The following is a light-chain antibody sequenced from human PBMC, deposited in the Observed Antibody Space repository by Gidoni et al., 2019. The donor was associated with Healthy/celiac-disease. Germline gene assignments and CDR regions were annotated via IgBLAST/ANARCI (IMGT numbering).Light chain of an antibody. CDR2: DAS. CDR3: QQYDNLPRT. V-gene: IGKV1-33*01. J-gene: IGKJ4*01. CDR1: QDISNY. Sequence: DIQMTQSPSSLSASVGDRVTITCQASQDISNYLNWYQQKPGKAPKLLIYDASTLETGVPSRFSGSGSGTDFTFTISSLQPEDIATYYCQQYDNLPRTFGGXTKVEIK.